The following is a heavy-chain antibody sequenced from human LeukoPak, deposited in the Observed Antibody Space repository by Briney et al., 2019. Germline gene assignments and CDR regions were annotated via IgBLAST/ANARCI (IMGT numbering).Heavy chain of an antibody. CDR1: GYSFTSYW. J-gene: IGHJ5*02. D-gene: IGHD2-2*01. CDR3: ARSGCSSTSCYYDWFDP. V-gene: IGHV5-51*01. Sequence: GESLKISCKGSGYSFTSYWIGWVRQMPGKGLEWMGIIYPGDSDTRYSPSFQGQVTISADKSISTAYLQWSSLKASDTAMYYCARSGCSSTSCYYDWFDPWGQGTLVTVSS. CDR2: IYPGDSDT.